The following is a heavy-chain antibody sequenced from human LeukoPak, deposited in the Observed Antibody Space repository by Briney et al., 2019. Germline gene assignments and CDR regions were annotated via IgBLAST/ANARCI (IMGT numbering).Heavy chain of an antibody. V-gene: IGHV3-21*01. CDR1: GIDFDTSR. CDR3: ARGYSRAAFDI. D-gene: IGHD2-15*01. J-gene: IGHJ3*02. Sequence: GGSLRLSCVASGIDFDTSRRNWVRQAPGKGLEWVSGISTGGDQTYYADAVKGRFTVSRDNAKNSLLLQMNSLRAEDTALYYCARGYSRAAFDIWGQGTMVTVSS. CDR2: ISTGGDQT.